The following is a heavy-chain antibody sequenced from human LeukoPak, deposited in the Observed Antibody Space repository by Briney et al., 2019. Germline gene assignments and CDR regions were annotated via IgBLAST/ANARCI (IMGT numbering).Heavy chain of an antibody. CDR2: IYSGGST. CDR1: GFTVSSNY. CDR3: ARDIVATNPMSRHYYYYYGMDV. D-gene: IGHD5-12*01. J-gene: IGHJ6*02. V-gene: IGHV3-66*01. Sequence: GGSLRLSCAASGFTVSSNYMSWVRQAPGKGLEWVPVIYSGGSTYYADSVKGRFTISRDNSKNTLYLQMNSLRAEDTAVYYCARDIVATNPMSRHYYYYYGMDVWGQGTTVTVSS.